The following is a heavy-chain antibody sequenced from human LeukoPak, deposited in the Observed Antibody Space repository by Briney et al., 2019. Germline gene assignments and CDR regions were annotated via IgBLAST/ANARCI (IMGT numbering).Heavy chain of an antibody. CDR1: GGSISSGGYY. D-gene: IGHD3-22*01. CDR2: IYYSGST. J-gene: IGHJ2*01. V-gene: IGHV4-31*03. Sequence: PSETLSLTCTVSGGSISSGGYYWSWIRQHPGKGLEWIGYIYYSGSTYNNPSLKSRVSISVDTSKNQFSLKLSSVTAADTAVYYCARVPDDTSGLRRWYFDLWGRGTLVSVSS. CDR3: ARVPDDTSGLRRWYFDL.